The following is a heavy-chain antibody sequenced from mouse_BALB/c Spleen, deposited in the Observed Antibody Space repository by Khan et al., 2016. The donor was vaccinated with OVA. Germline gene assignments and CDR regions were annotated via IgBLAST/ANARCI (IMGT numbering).Heavy chain of an antibody. J-gene: IGHJ3*01. CDR3: ARSYDYDVGGFAY. Sequence: VELVESGPGLVAPSQSLSITCTVSGFSLSNYGIHWVRQPPGKGLEWLGVIWTGGITNYYSALMSRLIISKDNSKSQVFLKMNRLQTDDTAIYYCARSYDYDVGGFAYWGQGTLVTVSA. D-gene: IGHD2-4*01. V-gene: IGHV2-9*02. CDR2: IWTGGIT. CDR1: GFSLSNYG.